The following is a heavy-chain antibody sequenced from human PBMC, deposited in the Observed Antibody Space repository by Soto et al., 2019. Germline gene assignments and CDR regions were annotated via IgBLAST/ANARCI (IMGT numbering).Heavy chain of an antibody. CDR3: ARDTATYYYDSSGYLSYYFDY. D-gene: IGHD3-22*01. CDR1: GGAVSSGGYY. V-gene: IGHV4-31*03. CDR2: IYYSGST. Sequence: PSETVSLSGTVSGGAVSSGGYYWSWIRQHPGKDLEWIGYIYYSGSTYYNPSLKSRVTISVDTSKNQFSLKLSSVTAADTAVYYCARDTATYYYDSSGYLSYYFDYWGQGTLVTVSS. J-gene: IGHJ4*02.